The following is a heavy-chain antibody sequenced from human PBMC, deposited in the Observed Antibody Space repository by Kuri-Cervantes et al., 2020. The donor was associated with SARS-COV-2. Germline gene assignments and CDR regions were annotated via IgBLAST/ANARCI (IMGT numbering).Heavy chain of an antibody. CDR1: GYTFSDHY. J-gene: IGHJ4*02. CDR2: INPSGGST. V-gene: IGHV1-46*01. Sequence: ASVKVSCKASGYTFSDHYMYWVRQAPGQGLEWMGIINPSGGSTSYAQKFQGRVTMTRDTSTSTVYMELSSLRSEDTAVYYCGGWFGESPADYWGQGTLVTVSS. D-gene: IGHD3-10*01. CDR3: GGWFGESPADY.